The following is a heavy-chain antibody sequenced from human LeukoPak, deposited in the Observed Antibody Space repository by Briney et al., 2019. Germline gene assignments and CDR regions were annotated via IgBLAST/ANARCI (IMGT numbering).Heavy chain of an antibody. D-gene: IGHD1-26*01. CDR2: IYYSGST. Sequence: PSETLSLTCTVSGGSISSSSYYWGWIRQPPGKGLEWIGSIYYSGSTYYNPSLKSRVTISVDTSKNQFSLKLSSVTAADTAVYYCARIVAIVGARRALAFDIWGQGTMVTVSS. V-gene: IGHV4-39*01. J-gene: IGHJ3*02. CDR3: ARIVAIVGARRALAFDI. CDR1: GGSISSSSYY.